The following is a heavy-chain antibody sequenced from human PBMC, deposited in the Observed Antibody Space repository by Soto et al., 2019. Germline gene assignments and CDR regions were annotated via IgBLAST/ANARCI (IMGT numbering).Heavy chain of an antibody. Sequence: EVQLLESGGGLVQPGGSLRLSCAASGFTFSSYAMSWVRQAPGKGLEWVSAISGSGGSTYYADSVKGRFTISRDNSKNTLYLQMNSLRAEDTAVYYCARGAQRWLHLPVETPKDWYFDLWGRGTLVTVSS. D-gene: IGHD5-12*01. CDR3: ARGAQRWLHLPVETPKDWYFDL. CDR1: GFTFSSYA. V-gene: IGHV3-23*01. CDR2: ISGSGGST. J-gene: IGHJ2*01.